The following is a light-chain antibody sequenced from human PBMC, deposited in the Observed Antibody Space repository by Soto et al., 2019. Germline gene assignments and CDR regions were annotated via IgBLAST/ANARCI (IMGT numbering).Light chain of an antibody. V-gene: IGLV2-14*03. CDR1: SSDVGAYIY. J-gene: IGLJ1*01. CDR3: SSYSDSDTKV. CDR2: EVN. Sequence: QAVVTQPASVSGSPGQSITISCGGTSSDVGAYIYVSWYQQYPGKAPKLIIYEVNNRPSGVSGRFSGSKSDTTAYLTISGLQAEDEADYYCSSYSDSDTKVFGTGTKLTVL.